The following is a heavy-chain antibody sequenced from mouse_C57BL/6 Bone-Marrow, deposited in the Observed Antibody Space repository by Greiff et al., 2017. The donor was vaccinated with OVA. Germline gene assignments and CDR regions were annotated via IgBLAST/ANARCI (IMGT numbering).Heavy chain of an antibody. CDR2: ISSGSSTI. CDR3: ARYYYGSSYEFDY. V-gene: IGHV5-17*01. J-gene: IGHJ2*01. CDR1: GFTFSDYG. D-gene: IGHD1-1*01. Sequence: EVKLQESGGGLVKPGGSLKLSCAASGFTFSDYGMHWVRQAPEKGLEWVAYISSGSSTIYYADTVKGRFTISRDNAKNTLFLQMTSLRSEDTAMYYCARYYYGSSYEFDYWGQGTTLTVSS.